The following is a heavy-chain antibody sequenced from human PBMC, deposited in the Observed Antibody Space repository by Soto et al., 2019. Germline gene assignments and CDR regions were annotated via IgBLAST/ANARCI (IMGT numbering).Heavy chain of an antibody. D-gene: IGHD3-22*01. V-gene: IGHV4-4*02. J-gene: IGHJ4*02. Sequence: SETLSLTCAVSGASISSGWWTWVRQPPGKGLEWIGKTLYSGRTNYNSSLKSRVTISIDTSKKQFSLNLSSVTASDTAVYYCMLGSGWKDFDYWGRGTLVTVS. CDR1: GASISSGW. CDR3: MLGSGWKDFDY. CDR2: TLYSGRT.